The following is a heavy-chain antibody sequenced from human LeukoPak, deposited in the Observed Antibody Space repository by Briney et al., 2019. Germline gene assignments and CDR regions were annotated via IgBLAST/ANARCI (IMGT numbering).Heavy chain of an antibody. V-gene: IGHV3-23*01. CDR2: ISGSGGST. D-gene: IGHD2-2*02. CDR1: GFTFSCYA. J-gene: IGHJ4*02. CDR3: SKGYCSGTSCYSDY. Sequence: GGSLRLSCAASGFTFSCYAMSWVRQAPGKGLEWVSTISGSGGSTYYADSVKGRFTISRDNSKNTLYLQMNSLRAEDTAVYYCSKGYCSGTSCYSDYWGQGTLVTVSS.